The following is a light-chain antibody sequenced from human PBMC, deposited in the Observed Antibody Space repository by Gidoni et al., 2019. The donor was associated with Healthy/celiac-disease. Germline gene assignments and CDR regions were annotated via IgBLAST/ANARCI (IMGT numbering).Light chain of an antibody. J-gene: IGKJ1*01. V-gene: IGKV3-15*01. CDR1: QSVSSK. CDR2: GAS. CDR3: QQYHNWPRT. Sequence: EIVMTQSPATLSVSPGERATLSCRASQSVSSKLAWYQQKPGQAPRLVIYGASTRATAFPARFSGSGSGTEFTLTINSLQSEDFAVYYCQQYHNWPRTFGQGTKVEIK.